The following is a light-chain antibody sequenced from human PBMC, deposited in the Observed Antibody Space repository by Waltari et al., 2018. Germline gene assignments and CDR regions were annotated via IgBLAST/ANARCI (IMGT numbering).Light chain of an antibody. V-gene: IGKV1-5*03. CDR1: QSISTW. CDR2: KAS. Sequence: DIQMTQSHSTLSASVGDTVTITCRASQSISTWLAWYQQKPGKAPKLLIYKASSLESGVPSRFSGRGSGTEFTLTISSLQPDDFAIYYCQQYNNYPYTFGQGTKLDFK. J-gene: IGKJ2*01. CDR3: QQYNNYPYT.